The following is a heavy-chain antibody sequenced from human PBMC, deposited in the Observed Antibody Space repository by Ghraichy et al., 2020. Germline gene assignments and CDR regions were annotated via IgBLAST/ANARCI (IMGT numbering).Heavy chain of an antibody. Sequence: GGSLRLSCAASGFTFSSYSMNWVRQAPGKGLELVSSISSSSSYIYYADSVKGRFTISRDNAKNSLYLQMNSLRAEDTAVYYCARDQSRFPDDYSNYRSENWFDPWGQGTLVTVSS. V-gene: IGHV3-21*01. D-gene: IGHD4-11*01. CDR1: GFTFSSYS. CDR3: ARDQSRFPDDYSNYRSENWFDP. CDR2: ISSSSSYI. J-gene: IGHJ5*02.